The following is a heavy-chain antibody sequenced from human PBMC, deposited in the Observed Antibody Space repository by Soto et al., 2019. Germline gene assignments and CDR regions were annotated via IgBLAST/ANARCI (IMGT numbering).Heavy chain of an antibody. CDR1: GVTFSDCG. Sequence: QVQLVESGGGVVQPGRSLRLSCTASGVTFSDCGMHWVRQAPGKGLEWVAVVTYPETEIHYADSVRGRFTISRDNSKNMVYLQMASLRVEDTAVYYCVKEQSSGYWRAADYWGQGTLITVSS. D-gene: IGHD5-12*01. CDR3: VKEQSSGYWRAADY. V-gene: IGHV3-30*18. CDR2: VTYPETEI. J-gene: IGHJ4*03.